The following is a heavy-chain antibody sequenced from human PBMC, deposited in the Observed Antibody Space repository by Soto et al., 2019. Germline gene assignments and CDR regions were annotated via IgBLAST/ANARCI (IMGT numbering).Heavy chain of an antibody. J-gene: IGHJ4*02. Sequence: QLQLQESGSGLVKPSQTLSLTCTVSGGSISSGGHSWTWIRQPPGKGLEWIGYIYQSGSTYYNPSLTSRVTLSIDRSKHQFSLELNSVTAAKTAGYYCARRDSSAFSALDYWGQGTLVTVSS. CDR3: ARRDSSAFSALDY. CDR2: IYQSGST. V-gene: IGHV4-30-2*01. D-gene: IGHD3-22*01. CDR1: GGSISSGGHS.